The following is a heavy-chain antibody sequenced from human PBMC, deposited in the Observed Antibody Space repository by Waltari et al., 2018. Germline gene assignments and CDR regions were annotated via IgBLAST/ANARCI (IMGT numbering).Heavy chain of an antibody. Sequence: QLVESGGAVVPPGGSLRLSCAASGFIFSRYGMHWVRQAPGKGREWLAYFQYDGTTEYYGDSVRGRFTISRDNPENTVYLQMTSLRPDDTAIYYCARDRLPDHYLYYYMDVWGKGTAVTISS. J-gene: IGHJ6*03. D-gene: IGHD2-21*01. CDR1: GFIFSRYG. CDR2: FQYDGTTE. V-gene: IGHV3-30*02. CDR3: ARDRLPDHYLYYYMDV.